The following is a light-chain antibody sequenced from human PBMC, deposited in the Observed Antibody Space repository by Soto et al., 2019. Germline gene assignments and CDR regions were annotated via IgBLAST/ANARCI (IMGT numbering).Light chain of an antibody. CDR3: QKYGNFWT. Sequence: EIVLTQSPATLSLSPGDRATLSCRASQSISSYLAWYQQKPGQAPRLLIYGASSRATGIPDRFSGSGSGTDFSLTIRRLEPDDFAVYYCQKYGNFWTFGQGTKVDIK. J-gene: IGKJ1*01. CDR1: QSISSY. V-gene: IGKV3-20*01. CDR2: GAS.